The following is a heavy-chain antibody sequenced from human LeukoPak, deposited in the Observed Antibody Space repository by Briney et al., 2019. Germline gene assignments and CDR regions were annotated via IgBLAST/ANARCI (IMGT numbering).Heavy chain of an antibody. D-gene: IGHD6-19*01. J-gene: IGHJ6*03. CDR3: ARGGSGWYIDYYYYMDV. CDR1: GYSISSGYH. Sequence: ASETLSLTCTVSGYSISSGYHWGWIRQPPGKGLEWIGSIYHSGSTYYNPSLKSRVTISVDTSKNQFSLKLSSVTAADTAVYYCARGGSGWYIDYYYYMDVWGKGTTVTVSS. CDR2: IYHSGST. V-gene: IGHV4-38-2*02.